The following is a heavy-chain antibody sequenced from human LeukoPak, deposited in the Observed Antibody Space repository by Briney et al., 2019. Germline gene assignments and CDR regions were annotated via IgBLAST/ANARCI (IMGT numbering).Heavy chain of an antibody. J-gene: IGHJ5*02. Sequence: PAGGSLRLSCAASGFTFRSYAMSWVRQAPGKGLDWVSTINGNGGATYYADSVRGRFTISRDNSKNTLYLQMNSLGAEDTAVFYCAKGGAYYDFIFDPWGQGTLVTVSS. CDR1: GFTFRSYA. CDR3: AKGGAYYDFIFDP. CDR2: INGNGGAT. V-gene: IGHV3-23*01. D-gene: IGHD3-3*01.